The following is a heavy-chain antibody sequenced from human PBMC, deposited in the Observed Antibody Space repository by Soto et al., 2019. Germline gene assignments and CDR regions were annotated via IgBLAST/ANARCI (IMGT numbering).Heavy chain of an antibody. V-gene: IGHV3-21*01. CDR1: GFTFSTYT. D-gene: IGHD2-15*01. Sequence: GGSLRLSCAASGFTFSTYTMNWVRQAPGKGLEWVSYISSSSHIYYADSVKGRFTISRDNGKNSLYLQMNSLRAEDTAVYYCARDPGPYCSGGSCYLQYYFDYWGQGALVTVSS. CDR3: ARDPGPYCSGGSCYLQYYFDY. J-gene: IGHJ4*02. CDR2: ISSSSHI.